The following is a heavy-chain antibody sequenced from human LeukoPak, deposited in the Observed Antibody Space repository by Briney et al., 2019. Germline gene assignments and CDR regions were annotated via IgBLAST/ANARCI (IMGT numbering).Heavy chain of an antibody. CDR3: ARVTSSGWYTLDY. CDR1: GFSFSNYG. Sequence: SGGSLRLSCAASGFSFSNYGMNWVRQAPGQGLEWVSVIYSGGSTYYADSVKGRFTISRDNSKNTLYLQMNSLRADDTAVYYCARVTSSGWYTLDYWGQGTLVTVSS. V-gene: IGHV3-53*01. D-gene: IGHD6-19*01. J-gene: IGHJ4*02. CDR2: IYSGGST.